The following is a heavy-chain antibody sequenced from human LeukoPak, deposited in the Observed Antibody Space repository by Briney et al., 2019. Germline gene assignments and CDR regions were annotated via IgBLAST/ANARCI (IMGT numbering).Heavy chain of an antibody. V-gene: IGHV3-23*01. CDR2: LRGDGET. J-gene: IGHJ4*02. Sequence: GSLRLSCAASGFTFSNYAMSWVRQAPAGGLEWVSSLRGDGETFYADSVKGRFTLSRDDSRNTVYLQLNNLRVEDTAVYYCAEASWVSNADAVLWGQGTLVTVSS. D-gene: IGHD1-1*01. CDR3: AEASWVSNADAVL. CDR1: GFTFSNYA.